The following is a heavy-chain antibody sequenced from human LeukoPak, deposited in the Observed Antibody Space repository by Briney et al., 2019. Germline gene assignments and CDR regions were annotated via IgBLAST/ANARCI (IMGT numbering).Heavy chain of an antibody. CDR1: GYTFTGYY. CDR3: ARARDGYNPDFDY. D-gene: IGHD5-24*01. J-gene: IGHJ4*02. CDR2: TNPNSGGT. Sequence: ASVKVSCKASGYTFTGYYMHWVRQAPGQGLEWMGRTNPNSGGTNYAQKFQGRVTMTRDTSISTAYMELSRLRSDDTAVYYCARARDGYNPDFDYWGQGTLVTVSS. V-gene: IGHV1-2*06.